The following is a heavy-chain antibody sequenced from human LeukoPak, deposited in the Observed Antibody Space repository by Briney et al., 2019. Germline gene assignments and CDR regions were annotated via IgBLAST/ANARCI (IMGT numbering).Heavy chain of an antibody. CDR1: GYTFTSYY. J-gene: IGHJ4*02. Sequence: GASVKVSCKASGYTFTSYYMHWVRQAPGQGLEWMGIINPSGGSTSYAQKFQGRVTMTRDTSTSTVYMELSSLRSEDTAVYYCARMLHLYDSSVRYFDYWGQGTLVTVSS. D-gene: IGHD3-22*01. CDR3: ARMLHLYDSSVRYFDY. CDR2: INPSGGST. V-gene: IGHV1-46*01.